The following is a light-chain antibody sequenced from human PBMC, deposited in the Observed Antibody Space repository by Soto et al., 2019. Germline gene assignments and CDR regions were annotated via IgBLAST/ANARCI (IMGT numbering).Light chain of an antibody. CDR2: YAS. Sequence: DVLMTQSPISLPVNLGEPAAISCRSSQSLVHRDGNTYLSCFHQRPGQSPRRLIVYASKRDFGVLERFRGSGSVSDFTLMISGVKTEDGVIYYYMQGPHWPPYTFGQWTNLEI. J-gene: IGKJ2*01. V-gene: IGKV2-30*02. CDR3: MQGPHWPPYT. CDR1: QSLVHRDGNTY.